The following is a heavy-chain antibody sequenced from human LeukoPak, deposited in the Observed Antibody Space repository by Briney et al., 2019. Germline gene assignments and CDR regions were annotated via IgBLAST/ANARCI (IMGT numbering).Heavy chain of an antibody. Sequence: PSETLSLTCTVSGYSISSGYYWGWIRQPPGKGLEWIGSIYHSGSTCYNPSLKSRVTISVDTSKNQFSLKLSSVTAADTAVYYCARARSSGWYGRFYAYWGQGTLVTVSS. CDR1: GYSISSGYY. CDR2: IYHSGST. J-gene: IGHJ4*02. V-gene: IGHV4-38-2*02. CDR3: ARARSSGWYGRFYAY. D-gene: IGHD6-19*01.